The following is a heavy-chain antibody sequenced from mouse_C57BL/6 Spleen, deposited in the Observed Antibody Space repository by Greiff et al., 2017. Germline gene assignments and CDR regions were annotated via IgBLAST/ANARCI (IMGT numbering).Heavy chain of an antibody. CDR3: ASPFYHAMDY. J-gene: IGHJ4*01. CDR2: IDPSDSYT. V-gene: IGHV1-50*01. Sequence: QVQLQQPGAELVKPGASVKLSCKASGYTFTSYWMQWVKQRPGQGLEWIGEIDPSDSYTNYNQKFKGKATLTVDTSSSTAYMQLSSLTSEDSAVYYCASPFYHAMDYWGQGTSVTVSS. CDR1: GYTFTSYW.